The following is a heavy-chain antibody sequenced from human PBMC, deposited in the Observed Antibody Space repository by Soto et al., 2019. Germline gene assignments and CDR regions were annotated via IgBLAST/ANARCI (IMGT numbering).Heavy chain of an antibody. CDR1: GYTFTGYD. Sequence: ASVKVSCKASGYTFTGYDINWVRQATGQGLEWMGWMNPNSGNTGYAQKFQGRVTMTRNTSISTAYMELSSLRSEDTALYYCARGEVVAATNWFDPWGQGTLVTVSS. J-gene: IGHJ5*02. D-gene: IGHD2-15*01. CDR3: ARGEVVAATNWFDP. V-gene: IGHV1-8*01. CDR2: MNPNSGNT.